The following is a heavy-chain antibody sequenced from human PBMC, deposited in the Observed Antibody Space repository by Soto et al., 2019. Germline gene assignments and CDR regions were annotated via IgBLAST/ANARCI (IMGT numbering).Heavy chain of an antibody. CDR3: ATDRLFISAAYHWFDY. J-gene: IGHJ4*02. D-gene: IGHD3-16*01. CDR2: IRGKNDGGTT. V-gene: IGHV3-15*07. Sequence: DVQLVESGGALVEPGGSLRLSCAASGFTFNNAWMTWVRQVPGKGLEWVGRIRGKNDGGTTDYAAPVKGRFIISRDESKSTLYLQMNSLKTEDTVLYYCATDRLFISAAYHWFDYWGQGTLVTVSS. CDR1: GFTFNNAW.